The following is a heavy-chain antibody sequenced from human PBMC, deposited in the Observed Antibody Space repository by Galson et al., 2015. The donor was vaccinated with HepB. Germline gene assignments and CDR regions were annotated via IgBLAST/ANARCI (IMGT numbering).Heavy chain of an antibody. CDR1: GFTFSRYS. CDR3: TNRAGYSSWGLFDY. CDR2: ISGSGSST. V-gene: IGHV3-23*01. Sequence: LRLSCAASGFTFSRYSMSWVRQAPGKGLEWVSAISGSGSSTYYGDPVRGRFTISRDNSKNTLYLQMNSLRAEDTAVYYCTNRAGYSSWGLFDYWGQGNLVTVSS. J-gene: IGHJ4*02. D-gene: IGHD6-19*01.